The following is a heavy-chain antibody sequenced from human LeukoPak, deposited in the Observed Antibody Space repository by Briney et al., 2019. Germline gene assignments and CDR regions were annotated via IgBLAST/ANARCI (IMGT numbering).Heavy chain of an antibody. Sequence: PSETLSLTCTVSGGSISSGTYYWSWIRQPPGTGLEWIGYIYHSGNTYYNPSLKSRVTISVDTSKNQFSLKLSSVIAADTAVYYCARPLGYCSSSSCPQPWFDPWGQGTLVTVSS. J-gene: IGHJ5*02. CDR1: GGSISSGTYY. D-gene: IGHD2-2*01. CDR3: ARPLGYCSSSSCPQPWFDP. V-gene: IGHV4-30-2*01. CDR2: IYHSGNT.